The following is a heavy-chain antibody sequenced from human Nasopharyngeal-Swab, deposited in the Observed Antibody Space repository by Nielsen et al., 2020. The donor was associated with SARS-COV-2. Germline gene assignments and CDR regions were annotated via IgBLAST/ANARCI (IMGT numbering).Heavy chain of an antibody. Sequence: WIRQPPGKGLEWIGYIYYSGSTYYNASLKSRVTISVDTSMNQFSMKLSSVTAADTAVYYCARHKEEWHIPGYMDVWGKGITVTVSS. V-gene: IGHV4-39*01. CDR2: IYYSGST. J-gene: IGHJ6*03. CDR3: ARHKEEWHIPGYMDV. D-gene: IGHD3-3*01.